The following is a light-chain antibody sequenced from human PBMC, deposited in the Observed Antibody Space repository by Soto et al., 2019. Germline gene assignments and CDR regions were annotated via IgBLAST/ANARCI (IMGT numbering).Light chain of an antibody. CDR1: QVINSF. V-gene: IGKV1-9*01. Sequence: DIQMTQSPSSLSASEGDRVTITCRASQVINSFLAWYQQKPGKAPKLLIYAASSLQTGVPSRFSGSGSATDFTLTINSLQPEDFATYYCQQTDSYPSTFGGGTKVAIK. J-gene: IGKJ4*01. CDR2: AAS. CDR3: QQTDSYPST.